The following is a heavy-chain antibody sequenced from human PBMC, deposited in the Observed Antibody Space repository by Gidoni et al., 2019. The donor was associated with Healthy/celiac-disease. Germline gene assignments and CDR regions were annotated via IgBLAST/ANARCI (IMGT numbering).Heavy chain of an antibody. D-gene: IGHD6-13*01. CDR1: GYSISRGYY. V-gene: IGHV4-38-2*02. CDR2: IYHSGST. Sequence: QVQLQESGPGLVKPSETLSLTCAVSGYSISRGYYWGWIRQPPGKGLEWIGSIYHSGSTYYNPSLKSRVTISVDTSKNQFSLKLSSVTAADTAVYYCARDLGRQQPSGWFDPWGQGTLVTVSS. CDR3: ARDLGRQQPSGWFDP. J-gene: IGHJ5*02.